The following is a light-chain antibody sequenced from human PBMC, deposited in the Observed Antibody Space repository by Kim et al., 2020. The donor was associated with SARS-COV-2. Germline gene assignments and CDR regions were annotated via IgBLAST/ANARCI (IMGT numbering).Light chain of an antibody. CDR2: SNS. CDR3: QSYDSSLSGSGV. Sequence: ISFSGRGSSSGAGYDDHVYRQLPRTAPKLLIFSNSDRPSGVPDRFSGSKSGTAASLAITGLQAEDEADYYCQSYDSSLSGSGVFGTGTKVTVL. V-gene: IGLV1-40*01. CDR1: GSSSGAGYD. J-gene: IGLJ1*01.